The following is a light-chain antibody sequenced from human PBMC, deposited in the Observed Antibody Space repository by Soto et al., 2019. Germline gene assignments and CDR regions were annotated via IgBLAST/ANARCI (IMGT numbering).Light chain of an antibody. CDR2: DVS. J-gene: IGLJ3*02. CDR3: SSHTSSSTGV. V-gene: IGLV2-14*03. Sequence: QSVLTQPASVSGSPGQSITISCTGTSSDVGDYNYVSWYQQHPGKAPKLMIYDVSNRPSGVSNRFSGSKSGNTASLTISGLQAEDEADYYCSSHTSSSTGVFGGGNKLTVL. CDR1: SSDVGDYNY.